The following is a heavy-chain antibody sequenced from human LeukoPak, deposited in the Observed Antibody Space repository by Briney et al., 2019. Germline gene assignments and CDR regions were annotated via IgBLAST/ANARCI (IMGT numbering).Heavy chain of an antibody. J-gene: IGHJ4*02. CDR1: GFTFSGNW. V-gene: IGHV3-7*01. Sequence: GGSLRLSCEASGFTFSGNWMSWVRQAPGKGLEWVASINPDGSQKLYVDSVKGRFTISRDNTKSSLYLQMNSLGAEDTAMYYCAKLLGTTTTYDSWGQGTRVTVSS. D-gene: IGHD2/OR15-2a*01. CDR2: INPDGSQK. CDR3: AKLLGTTTTYDS.